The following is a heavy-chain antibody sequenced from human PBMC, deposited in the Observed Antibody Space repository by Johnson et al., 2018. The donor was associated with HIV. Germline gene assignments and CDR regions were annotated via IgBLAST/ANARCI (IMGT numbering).Heavy chain of an antibody. CDR1: GFTFDDYG. D-gene: IGHD1-26*01. J-gene: IGHJ3*02. Sequence: VQLVESGGGVVRPGGSLRLSCAASGFTFDDYGMNWVRQGPGKGLEYVSAISSNGGSTYYADSVKDRFAISRDNSKFTLYLQMKSLRAEDTAVYYCARASYVDAFDIWGQGTMVTVSS. CDR3: ARASYVDAFDI. CDR2: ISSNGGST. V-gene: IGHV3-20*04.